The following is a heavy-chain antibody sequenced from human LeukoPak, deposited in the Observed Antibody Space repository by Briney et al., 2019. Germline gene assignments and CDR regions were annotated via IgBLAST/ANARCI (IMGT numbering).Heavy chain of an antibody. D-gene: IGHD5-18*01. J-gene: IGHJ4*02. CDR3: ARSGYSYGYFDY. V-gene: IGHV3-72*01. CDR2: TRNKANSYTT. Sequence: GGSLRLSCAASGFTFSSYAMSWVRQAPGKGLEWVGRTRNKANSYTTEYAASVKGRFTISRDDSENSLYLQMNSLKTEDTAVYYCARSGYSYGYFDYWGQGTLVTVSS. CDR1: GFTFSSYA.